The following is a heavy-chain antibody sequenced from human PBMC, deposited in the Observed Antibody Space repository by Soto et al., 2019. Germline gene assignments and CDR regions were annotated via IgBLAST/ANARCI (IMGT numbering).Heavy chain of an antibody. CDR1: GYTFTSYA. V-gene: IGHV1-3*01. CDR3: ARDIGGMDI. Sequence: QVQLVQSGAEVKKPGASVKVSYKASGYTFTSYAMHWVRQAPGQRLEWMGWINAGNGNTKYSQKSQGRVTITRDTSASTAYMELSSLRSEDTAVYYCARDIGGMDIWGQGTMVTVSS. D-gene: IGHD3-10*01. CDR2: INAGNGNT. J-gene: IGHJ3*02.